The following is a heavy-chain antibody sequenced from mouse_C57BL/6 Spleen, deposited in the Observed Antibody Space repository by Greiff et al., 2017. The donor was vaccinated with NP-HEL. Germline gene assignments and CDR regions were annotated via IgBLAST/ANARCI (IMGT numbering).Heavy chain of an antibody. V-gene: IGHV1-61*01. D-gene: IGHD2-3*01. CDR1: GYTFTSYW. Sequence: QVQLKQPGAELVRPGSSVKLSCKASGYTFTSYWMDWVKQRPGQGLEWIGNIYPSDSETHYNQKFKDKATLTVDKSSSTAYMQLSSLTSEDSAVYYCARGYYDYYAMDYWGQGTSVTVSS. CDR2: IYPSDSET. J-gene: IGHJ4*01. CDR3: ARGYYDYYAMDY.